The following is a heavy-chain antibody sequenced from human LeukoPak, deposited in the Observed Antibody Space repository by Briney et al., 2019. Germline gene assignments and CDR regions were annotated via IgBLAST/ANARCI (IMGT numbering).Heavy chain of an antibody. CDR2: VGGSVGSM. V-gene: IGHV3-23*01. CDR1: GFTFNTYT. J-gene: IGHJ4*02. D-gene: IGHD6-13*01. Sequence: PGGSLRLSCAASGFTFNTYTMNWVRQAPGKGLEWVSNVGGSVGSMFYAASVKGRFAISRDNSKNTLFLQMNNLRVDDTAVYYCAKRGNSWDLFDYWGQGTLVTVSS. CDR3: AKRGNSWDLFDY.